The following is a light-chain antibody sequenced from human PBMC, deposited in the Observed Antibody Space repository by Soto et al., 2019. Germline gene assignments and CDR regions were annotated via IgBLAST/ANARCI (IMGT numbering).Light chain of an antibody. Sequence: QSVLTQPASVSGSPGQSITISCTGTSSDVGGYNYVSWYQQHPGKAPKLMIYDVSNRPSGVSNRFSGSKSGNTASLTISGFQAEDESDYYCSSYTSSSTRVFGPGTKVTVL. CDR2: DVS. CDR3: SSYTSSSTRV. V-gene: IGLV2-14*01. CDR1: SSDVGGYNY. J-gene: IGLJ1*01.